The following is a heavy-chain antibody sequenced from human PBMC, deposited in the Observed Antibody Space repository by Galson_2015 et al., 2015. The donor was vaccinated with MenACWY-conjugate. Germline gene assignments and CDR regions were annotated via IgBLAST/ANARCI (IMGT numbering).Heavy chain of an antibody. D-gene: IGHD2-8*01. CDR3: TTASPYIVLMVYANDDAFDI. CDR2: IKSKTDGGTT. J-gene: IGHJ3*02. CDR1: GFTFSSYW. V-gene: IGHV3-15*01. Sequence: SLRLSCAASGFTFSSYWMSWVRQAPGKGLEWVGRIKSKTDGGTTDYAAPVKGRFTISRDDSKNTLYLQMNSLETEDTAVYYCTTASPYIVLMVYANDDAFDIWGQGTMVTVSS.